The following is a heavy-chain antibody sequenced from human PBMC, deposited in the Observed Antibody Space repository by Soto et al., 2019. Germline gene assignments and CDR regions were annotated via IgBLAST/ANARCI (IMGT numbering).Heavy chain of an antibody. J-gene: IGHJ6*03. Sequence: SETLSLTCTVSGGSISSSSYYWGWIRQPPGKGLEWIGSIYYSGSTYYNPSLKSRVTISVDTSKNQFSLKLSSVTAADTAVYYCARRGYDILTGYFYYMDVWGKGTTVTVSS. CDR2: IYYSGST. CDR1: GGSISSSSYY. V-gene: IGHV4-39*01. CDR3: ARRGYDILTGYFYYMDV. D-gene: IGHD3-9*01.